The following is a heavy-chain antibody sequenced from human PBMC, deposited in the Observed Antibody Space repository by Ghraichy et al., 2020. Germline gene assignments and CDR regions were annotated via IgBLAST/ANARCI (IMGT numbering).Heavy chain of an antibody. V-gene: IGHV1-2*02. D-gene: IGHD6-19*01. CDR3: ARAARWGIAVAAAAIDY. CDR1: GYTFTGYY. J-gene: IGHJ4*02. Sequence: ASVKVSCKASGYTFTGYYMHWVRQAPGQGLEWMGWINPNSGGTNYAQKFQGRVTMTRDTSISTAYMELSRLRSDDTAVYYCARAARWGIAVAAAAIDYWGQGTLVTVSS. CDR2: INPNSGGT.